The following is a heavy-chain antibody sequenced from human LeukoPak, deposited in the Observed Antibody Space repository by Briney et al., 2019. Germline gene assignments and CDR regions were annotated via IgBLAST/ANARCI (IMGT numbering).Heavy chain of an antibody. CDR3: ARHGGSGSFDY. J-gene: IGHJ4*02. D-gene: IGHD3-3*01. V-gene: IGHV4-59*08. CDR1: GGSISSYY. Sequence: SETLSLTCTVSGGSISSYYWSWIRQPPGKGLEWIGYSYYSGSTTPHPSLKSRVTISVDTSKNQFSLRLRSVTAADTAVYHCARHGGSGSFDYWGQGTLVTVSS. CDR2: SYYSGST.